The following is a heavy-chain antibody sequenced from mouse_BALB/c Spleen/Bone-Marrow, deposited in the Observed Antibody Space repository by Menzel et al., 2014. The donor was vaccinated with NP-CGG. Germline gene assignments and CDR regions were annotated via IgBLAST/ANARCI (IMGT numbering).Heavy chain of an antibody. V-gene: IGHV2-3*01. CDR3: AKQDYYRYDYAMDY. CDR1: GFSLTSYG. J-gene: IGHJ4*01. D-gene: IGHD2-14*01. Sequence: QVQLQQSGTGLVAPSQSLSITCTVSGFSLTSYGVSWVRQSPGKGLEWLGVIWGDGSTNYHSALISRLSISKDNSRSQVFLKLSSLQTDDTATYYCAKQDYYRYDYAMDYWGQGTSVTVSS. CDR2: IWGDGST.